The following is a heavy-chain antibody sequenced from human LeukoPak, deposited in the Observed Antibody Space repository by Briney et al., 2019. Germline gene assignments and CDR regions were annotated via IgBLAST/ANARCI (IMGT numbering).Heavy chain of an antibody. CDR2: SNHSGST. CDR1: GGSFSGYY. Sequence: SETLSLTCAVYGGSFSGYYWSRIREPPGKGLEWIGDSNHSGSTNYNPSLKSRVTISVDTSKNQFSLKLSSVTAADTAVYYCARGLYCSSTSCYENAFDIWGQGTMVTVSS. J-gene: IGHJ3*02. V-gene: IGHV4-34*01. CDR3: ARGLYCSSTSCYENAFDI. D-gene: IGHD2-2*01.